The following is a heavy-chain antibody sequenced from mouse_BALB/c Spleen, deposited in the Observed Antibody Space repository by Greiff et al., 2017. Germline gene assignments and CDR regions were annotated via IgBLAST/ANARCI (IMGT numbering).Heavy chain of an antibody. CDR3: ARDYYGSSLRAMDY. CDR2: IYPGNVNT. D-gene: IGHD1-1*01. CDR1: GYTFTSYY. J-gene: IGHJ4*01. Sequence: VQVVESGPELVKPGASVRISCKASGYTFTSYYIHWVKQRPGQGLEWIGWIYPGNVNTKYNEKFKGKATLTADKSSSTAYMQLSSLTSEDSAVYYGARDYYGSSLRAMDYWGQGTSVTVSS. V-gene: IGHV1S56*01.